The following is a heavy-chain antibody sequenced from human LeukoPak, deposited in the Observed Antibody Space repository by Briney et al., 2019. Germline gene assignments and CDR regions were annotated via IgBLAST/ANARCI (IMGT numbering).Heavy chain of an antibody. J-gene: IGHJ3*02. CDR3: ARVSLSTSGYDDALEI. D-gene: IGHD5-12*01. Sequence: PGGSLRLSCAASGFTLSNNDMHWVRQPTGKGLQWVSAIGRHGDTYYAAAVKGRFPISREYAKNSLYLQMNSLRVGDTAVYYCARVSLSTSGYDDALEIWGQGTVVTVSS. CDR1: GFTLSNND. CDR2: IGRHGDT. V-gene: IGHV3-13*04.